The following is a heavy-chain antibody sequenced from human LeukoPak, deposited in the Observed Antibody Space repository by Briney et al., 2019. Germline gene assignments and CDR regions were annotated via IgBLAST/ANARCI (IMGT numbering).Heavy chain of an antibody. CDR3: ARAAPSSSGWEEDAFDI. Sequence: GSLRLSCAASGFTFSSYAMSWIRQPPGKGLEWIGEINHSGSTNYNPSLKSRVTISVDTSKNQFSLKLSSVTAADTAVYYCARAAPSSSGWEEDAFDIWGQGTMVTVSS. J-gene: IGHJ3*02. V-gene: IGHV4-34*01. D-gene: IGHD6-19*01. CDR1: GFTFSSYA. CDR2: INHSGST.